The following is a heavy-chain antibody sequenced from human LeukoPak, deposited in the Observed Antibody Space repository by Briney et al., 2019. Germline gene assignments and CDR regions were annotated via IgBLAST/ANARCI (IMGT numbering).Heavy chain of an antibody. CDR2: IYSGGST. D-gene: IGHD3-22*01. V-gene: IGHV3-53*01. Sequence: GGSLRLSCAASGFTVSSNYMSWVRQAPGQGLDWVSVIYSGGSTYYADSVKGRFTISRDNSKNTLYLQMNSLRAEDTAVYYCARDRYDSSGYSTDWGQGTLVTVSS. CDR1: GFTVSSNY. J-gene: IGHJ4*02. CDR3: ARDRYDSSGYSTD.